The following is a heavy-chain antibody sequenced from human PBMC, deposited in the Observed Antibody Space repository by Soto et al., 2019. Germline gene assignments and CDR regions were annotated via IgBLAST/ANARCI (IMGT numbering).Heavy chain of an antibody. CDR3: ARGSSSSRSFYYYGSDV. Sequence: GGSLRLSCAASGFTFSDHYMDWVRQAPGKGLEWIGRIRDKANSYTTEYAASVKGRFSVSRDDSESSLYLQMNSLKTDDTATYYCARGSSSSRSFYYYGSDVWGQGTRVTVSS. V-gene: IGHV3-72*01. CDR2: IRDKANSYTT. CDR1: GFTFSDHY. D-gene: IGHD6-6*01. J-gene: IGHJ6*02.